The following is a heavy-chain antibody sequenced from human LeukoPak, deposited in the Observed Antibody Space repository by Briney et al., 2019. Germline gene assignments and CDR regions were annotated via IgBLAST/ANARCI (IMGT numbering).Heavy chain of an antibody. V-gene: IGHV3-30*02. CDR3: AKVDLWSGYYTGIEY. D-gene: IGHD3-3*01. CDR1: GFTLNNYG. Sequence: GGSLRLSCAASGFTLNNYGMHWVRQAPGKGLEWVTFIRYDGSNKYYADSVKGRFTISRDNSKNTLYLQMNSLRAEETAVYYCAKVDLWSGYYTGIEYWGQGTLVTVSS. CDR2: IRYDGSNK. J-gene: IGHJ4*02.